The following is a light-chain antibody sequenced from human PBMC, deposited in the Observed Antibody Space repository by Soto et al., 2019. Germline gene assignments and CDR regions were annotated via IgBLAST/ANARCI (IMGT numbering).Light chain of an antibody. J-gene: IGLJ1*01. CDR1: SSDVGGYNY. CDR3: SSYTSSSTYV. V-gene: IGLV2-14*01. Sequence: QSALTQPASVSGSPGQSITISCTGTSSDVGGYNYVSWYQQHPGKAPKLMIYEVSNRPSGVSNRFSGSKSGNTASLTISGLQAEDEAYYYCSSYTSSSTYVLGTGTKLTVL. CDR2: EVS.